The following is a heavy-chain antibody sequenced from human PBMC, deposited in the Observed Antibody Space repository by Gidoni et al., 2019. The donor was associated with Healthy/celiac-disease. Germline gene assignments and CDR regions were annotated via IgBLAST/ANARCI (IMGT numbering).Heavy chain of an antibody. CDR1: GFTFSSYA. Sequence: EVQLLESGGGLVQPGGSLRLSCAASGFTFSSYAMSWVRQAPGKGLEWVSAISGRGGSTYYADSVKGRFTISRDNSKNTLYLQMNSLRAEDTAVYYCAKDLYPSYGDPDAFDIWGQGTMVTVSS. D-gene: IGHD4-17*01. CDR3: AKDLYPSYGDPDAFDI. CDR2: ISGRGGST. J-gene: IGHJ3*02. V-gene: IGHV3-23*01.